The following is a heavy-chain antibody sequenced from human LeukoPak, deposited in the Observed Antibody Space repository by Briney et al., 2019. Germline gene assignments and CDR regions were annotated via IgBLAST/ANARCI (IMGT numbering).Heavy chain of an antibody. CDR3: AKEGVAATVSDYNWFDP. J-gene: IGHJ5*02. D-gene: IGHD2-15*01. V-gene: IGHV3-23*01. Sequence: GGSLRLSCAASGFTFSSYAMSWVRQAPGKGLEWVSAISGRGGSTYYADSVKGRFTISRDNSKNTLYLQMNSLRAEDTAVYYCAKEGVAATVSDYNWFDPWGQGTLVTVSS. CDR1: GFTFSSYA. CDR2: ISGRGGST.